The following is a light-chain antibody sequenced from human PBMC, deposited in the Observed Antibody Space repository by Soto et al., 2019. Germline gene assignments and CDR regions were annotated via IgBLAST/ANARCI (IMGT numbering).Light chain of an antibody. CDR2: EVS. CDR1: SSDVGSHNL. Sequence: QSALTQPASVSGSPGQSITISCTGTSSDVGSHNLVSWYQQHPGQAPKLMVYEVSKPPLGVSARFSASKSGNTASLTISAIEAEDEADYCCCSYGGSRAVFGGGTQLTVL. J-gene: IGLJ7*01. CDR3: CSYGGSRAV. V-gene: IGLV2-23*02.